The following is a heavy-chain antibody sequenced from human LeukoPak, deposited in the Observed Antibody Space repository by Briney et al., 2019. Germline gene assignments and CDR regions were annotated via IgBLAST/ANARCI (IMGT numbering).Heavy chain of an antibody. CDR3: ARYADDSSGYLGY. CDR2: IYPGDSDT. CDR1: GKTYSFSSYW. V-gene: IGHV5-51*01. J-gene: IGHJ4*02. Sequence: GESLKISCKGFGKTYSFSSYWIAWVRQTPEKGLEWMGIIYPGDSDTRYSPSFQGQVTISADKSISTAYLQWSSLKASDTAMYYCARYADDSSGYLGYWGQGTLVTVSS. D-gene: IGHD3-22*01.